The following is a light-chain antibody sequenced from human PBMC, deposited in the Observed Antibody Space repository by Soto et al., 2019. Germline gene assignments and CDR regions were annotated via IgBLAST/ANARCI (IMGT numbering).Light chain of an antibody. J-gene: IGKJ1*01. CDR1: QSINKW. Sequence: DILLTQSPSTVSASVGDRVTITCRASQSINKWLPWYQQKPGKAPKLLIYTASTLKSGVPSRFTGGGSGTEFTLTISSLQAANFATNYSQEYSGYSRTFGQGTKMQVK. V-gene: IGKV1-5*03. CDR2: TAS. CDR3: QEYSGYSRT.